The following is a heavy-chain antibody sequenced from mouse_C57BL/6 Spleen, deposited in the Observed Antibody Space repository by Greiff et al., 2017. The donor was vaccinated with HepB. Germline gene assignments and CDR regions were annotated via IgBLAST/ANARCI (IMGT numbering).Heavy chain of an antibody. CDR1: GYAFSSSW. D-gene: IGHD1-1*01. CDR2: IYPGDGDT. V-gene: IGHV1-82*01. J-gene: IGHJ1*03. Sequence: QVQLQQSGPELVKPGASVKISCKASGYAFSSSWMNWVKQRPGKGLEWIGRIYPGDGDTNYNGKFKGKATLTADTSSSTAYMQLSSLTSEDSAVYFCARSDYDWYFDVWGTGTTVTVSS. CDR3: ARSDYDWYFDV.